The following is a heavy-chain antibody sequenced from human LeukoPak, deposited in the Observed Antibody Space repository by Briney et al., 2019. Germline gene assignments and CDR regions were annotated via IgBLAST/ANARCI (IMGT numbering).Heavy chain of an antibody. CDR3: ARGDEPAAVVEAYLDP. J-gene: IGHJ5*02. CDR1: GYTFSGYF. D-gene: IGHD2-15*01. V-gene: IGHV1-2*02. CDR2: VNPNNGGT. Sequence: ASVKVSCKASGYTFSGYFMHWLRQAPGQGLEWLGYVNPNNGGTNYAQKFQGRVTMTRDTSMSTAYMELRSLRSDDTAVYYCARGDEPAAVVEAYLDPWGQGTLVTVSS.